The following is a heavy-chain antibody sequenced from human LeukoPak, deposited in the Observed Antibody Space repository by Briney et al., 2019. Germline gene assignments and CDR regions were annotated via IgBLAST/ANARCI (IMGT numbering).Heavy chain of an antibody. CDR3: ARAGIAAARHYYYGMDV. D-gene: IGHD6-13*01. CDR1: GYTFTSYY. CDR2: INPSGGST. J-gene: IGHJ6*02. V-gene: IGHV1-46*01. Sequence: ASVKVSCKASGYTFTSYYMHWVRQAPGQGLEWMGIINPSGGSTTYAQKFQGRVTMTRDTSTSTVYMELSSLRSEDTAVYYCARAGIAAARHYYYGMDVWGQGTTVTVSS.